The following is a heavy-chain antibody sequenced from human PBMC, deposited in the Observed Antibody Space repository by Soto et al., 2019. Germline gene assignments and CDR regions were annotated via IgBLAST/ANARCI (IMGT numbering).Heavy chain of an antibody. D-gene: IGHD2-21*01. J-gene: IGHJ4*02. CDR1: GGSINNSTYY. Sequence: SETLSLTCLVSGGSINNSTYYWGWIRQPPGKGLEWIGSIYYSGATYYNPSLRSRITISMDRSKNHFSLKLTSVTAADTAIYYCAPVGIGTSTVDYWGQGTLVTVSS. V-gene: IGHV4-39*02. CDR2: IYYSGAT. CDR3: APVGIGTSTVDY.